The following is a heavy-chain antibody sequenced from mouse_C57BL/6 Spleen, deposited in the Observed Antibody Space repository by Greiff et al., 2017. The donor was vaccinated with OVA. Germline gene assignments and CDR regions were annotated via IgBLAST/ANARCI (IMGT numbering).Heavy chain of an antibody. V-gene: IGHV1-80*01. CDR1: GYAFSSYW. Sequence: VQLQESGAELVKPGASVKISCKASGYAFSSYWMNWVKQRPGKGLEWIGQIYPGDGDTNYNGKFKGKATLTADKSSSTAYMQLSSLTSEDSAVYFCARPAYYSNYSFAYWGQGTLVTVSA. D-gene: IGHD2-5*01. CDR2: IYPGDGDT. CDR3: ARPAYYSNYSFAY. J-gene: IGHJ3*01.